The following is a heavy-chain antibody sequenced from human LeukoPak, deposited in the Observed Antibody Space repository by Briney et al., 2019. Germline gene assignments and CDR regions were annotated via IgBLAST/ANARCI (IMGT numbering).Heavy chain of an antibody. D-gene: IGHD6-13*01. V-gene: IGHV3-9*01. CDR2: ISWNSGSI. CDR1: GFTFDDYA. CDR3: AKAGAAGDYYYYYMDV. Sequence: PGGSLRLSCAASGFTFDDYAMHWVRQAPGKGLEWVSGISWNSGSIGYADSVKGRFTISRDNAKNSLYLQMNSLRAGDTALHYCAKAGAAGDYYYYYMDVWGKGTTVTVSS. J-gene: IGHJ6*03.